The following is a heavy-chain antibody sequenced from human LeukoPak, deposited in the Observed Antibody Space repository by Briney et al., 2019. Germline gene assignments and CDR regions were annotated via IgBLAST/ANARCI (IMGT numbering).Heavy chain of an antibody. D-gene: IGHD5-18*01. CDR2: NIPIFGTT. J-gene: IGHJ4*02. Sequence: SVKVSCKVSGGIFSYAISWVRQAPGQGLEWMGGNIPIFGTTDYAQNFQGRVTFTTDESTSTAYMELSSLRSEDTAVYFCARGAWGYNYGYHNYWGQGTLVTVSS. V-gene: IGHV1-69*05. CDR1: GGIFSYA. CDR3: ARGAWGYNYGYHNY.